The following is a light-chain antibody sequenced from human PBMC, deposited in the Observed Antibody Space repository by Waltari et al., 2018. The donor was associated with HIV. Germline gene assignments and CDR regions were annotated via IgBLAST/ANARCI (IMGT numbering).Light chain of an antibody. V-gene: IGLV2-11*01. CDR2: DVT. CDR3: CSYAGSFTLI. J-gene: IGLJ2*01. CDR1: SSDVGGYYY. Sequence: QSALTQPRSVSGSPGQSVTLSCTGTSSDVGGYYYVPWYQHHPGKAPKLLIYDVTKRPSGVPDRFSGSKSGNTASLTISGLQAEDEADYHCCSYAGSFTLIFGGGTTVTVL.